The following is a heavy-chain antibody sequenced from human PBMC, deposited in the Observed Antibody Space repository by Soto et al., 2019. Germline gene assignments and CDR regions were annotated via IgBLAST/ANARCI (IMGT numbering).Heavy chain of an antibody. Sequence: GESLKISCAASGFTFSSYAMSWVRQAPGKGLEWVSGISDSGTSAYYADSVKGRFTISRDNSKNTLYLQMNSLRAEDTAVYYCAKDVSYGGKRPYYFDYWGQGTLVTVSS. CDR3: AKDVSYGGKRPYYFDY. CDR1: GFTFSSYA. D-gene: IGHD4-17*01. CDR2: ISDSGTSA. V-gene: IGHV3-23*01. J-gene: IGHJ4*02.